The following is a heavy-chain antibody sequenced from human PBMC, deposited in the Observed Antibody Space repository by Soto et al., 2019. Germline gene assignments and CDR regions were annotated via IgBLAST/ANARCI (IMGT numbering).Heavy chain of an antibody. CDR2: IYYRGST. J-gene: IGHJ4*02. Sequence: SETLSLTCTVSGDSISSSDWYWGWIRQPPGKGLEWIGNIYYRGSTYYKPSLKSRVTVSADTSNNQFSLKLGSVSAADTAVYYCVRQYSSSPYYFDSWGQGILVTVSS. CDR1: GDSISSSDWY. CDR3: VRQYSSSPYYFDS. D-gene: IGHD2-2*01. V-gene: IGHV4-39*01.